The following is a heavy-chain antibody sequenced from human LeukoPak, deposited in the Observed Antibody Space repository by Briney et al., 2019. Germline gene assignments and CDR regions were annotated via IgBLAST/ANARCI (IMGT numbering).Heavy chain of an antibody. CDR1: GFTFNTYG. Sequence: GGSLRLSCAASGFTFNTYGMHWVRQAPGKGLEWVSSISHNGANTYYADSVKGRFTISRDNSKNTLYLQMNSLRAEDTAVYYCANGYCSSTSCYRNAFDIWGQGTMVTVSS. CDR3: ANGYCSSTSCYRNAFDI. D-gene: IGHD2-2*02. V-gene: IGHV3-23*01. J-gene: IGHJ3*02. CDR2: ISHNGANT.